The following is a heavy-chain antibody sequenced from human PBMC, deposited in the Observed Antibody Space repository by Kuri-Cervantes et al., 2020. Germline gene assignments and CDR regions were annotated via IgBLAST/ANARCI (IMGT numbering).Heavy chain of an antibody. Sequence: SVKVSCKASGGTFSSYAISWVRQAPGQGLEWMGGIIPIFGTANYAQKFQGRVTITADKSTSTAYMELSSLRSEDTAVYYCENSGYDLNYYYMDVWGKGTTVTVSS. V-gene: IGHV1-69*06. CDR1: GGTFSSYA. J-gene: IGHJ6*03. D-gene: IGHD5-12*01. CDR2: IIPIFGTA. CDR3: ENSGYDLNYYYMDV.